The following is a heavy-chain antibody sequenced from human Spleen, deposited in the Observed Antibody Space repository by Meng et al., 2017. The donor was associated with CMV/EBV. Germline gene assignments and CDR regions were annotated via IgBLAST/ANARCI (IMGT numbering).Heavy chain of an antibody. J-gene: IGHJ4*02. CDR2: INHSGST. CDR3: ARGIVVVPAAIRNYFDY. Sequence: GSLSLTCAVYGGSFSGYYWSWIRQPPGKGLEWIGEINHSGSTNYNPSLKSRVTISVDTSKNQFPLKLSSVTAADTAVYYCARGIVVVPAAIRNYFDYWGQGTLVTVSS. V-gene: IGHV4-34*01. D-gene: IGHD2-2*02. CDR1: GGSFSGYY.